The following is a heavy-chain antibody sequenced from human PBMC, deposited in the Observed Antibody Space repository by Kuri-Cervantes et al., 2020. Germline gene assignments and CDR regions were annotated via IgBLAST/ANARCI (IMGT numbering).Heavy chain of an antibody. CDR3: ARHTCSSTSCSYAYFDY. V-gene: IGHV4-59*08. D-gene: IGHD2-2*01. J-gene: IGHJ4*02. Sequence: GSLRLSCTVSGGSISSYYWGWIRQPPGKGLEWIGSMYHRGNNYYNPSLKSRVTIYGDTSTNQFSLNLRSVTAADTAIYFCARHTCSSTSCSYAYFDYWGKGILVTVSS. CDR1: GGSISSYY. CDR2: MYHRGNN.